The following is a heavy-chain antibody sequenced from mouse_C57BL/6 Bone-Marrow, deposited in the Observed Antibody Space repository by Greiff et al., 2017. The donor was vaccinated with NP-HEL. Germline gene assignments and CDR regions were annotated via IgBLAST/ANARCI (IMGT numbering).Heavy chain of an antibody. D-gene: IGHD1-1*01. J-gene: IGHJ1*03. CDR1: GYSITSGYD. CDR3: AREDYGSRYWYFDV. CDR2: ISYSGST. Sequence: EVKLVESGPGMVKPSQSLSLTCTVTGYSITSGYDWHWIRHFPGNKLEWMGYISYSGSTNYNPSLKSRISITHDTSKNHFFLKLNSVTTEDTATYYCAREDYGSRYWYFDVWGTGTTVTVSS. V-gene: IGHV3-1*01.